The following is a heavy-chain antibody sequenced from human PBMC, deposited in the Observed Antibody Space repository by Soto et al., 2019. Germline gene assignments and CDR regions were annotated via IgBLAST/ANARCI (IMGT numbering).Heavy chain of an antibody. V-gene: IGHV3-30*18. J-gene: IGHJ6*02. D-gene: IGHD6-13*01. CDR1: GFTFSSYG. CDR3: AKEAAAAEYYYGMDV. Sequence: QVQLVESGGGVVQPGRSLILSCAASGFTFSSYGMHWVRQAPGKGLEWVAVISYDGSNKYYADSVKGRFTISRDNSKNTLYLQMNILRAEDTAVYYCAKEAAAAEYYYGMDVWGQGTTVTVSS. CDR2: ISYDGSNK.